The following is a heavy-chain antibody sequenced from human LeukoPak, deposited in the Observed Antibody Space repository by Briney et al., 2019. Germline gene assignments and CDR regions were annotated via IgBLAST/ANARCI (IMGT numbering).Heavy chain of an antibody. V-gene: IGHV4-31*03. J-gene: IGHJ5*02. CDR2: IHYSGST. CDR1: GGSLNSGGNH. D-gene: IGHD3-22*01. Sequence: SETLSLTCTVSGGSLNSGGNHWTWIRQHPEKGLEWIGNIHYSGSTNYNPSLESRVSISVDMSKKSFSLKLTSVTAADTAVYYCARGGPDSSGYAWFDPWGQGTLVTVSS. CDR3: ARGGPDSSGYAWFDP.